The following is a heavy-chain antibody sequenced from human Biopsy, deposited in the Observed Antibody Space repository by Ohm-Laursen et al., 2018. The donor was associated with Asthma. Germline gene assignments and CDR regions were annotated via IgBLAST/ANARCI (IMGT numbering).Heavy chain of an antibody. CDR3: ASQSSGPDFWSGYYYFDY. CDR1: GFTFSSYG. CDR2: ISYDGSNK. J-gene: IGHJ4*02. Sequence: RSLRLSCAAPGFTFSSYGMHWVRQAPGKGLEWVAVISYDGSNKYYADSVKGRFTISRDNSKNTLYLQMNSPRAEDTAVYYCASQSSGPDFWSGYYYFDYWGQGTLVTISS. D-gene: IGHD3-3*01. V-gene: IGHV3-30*03.